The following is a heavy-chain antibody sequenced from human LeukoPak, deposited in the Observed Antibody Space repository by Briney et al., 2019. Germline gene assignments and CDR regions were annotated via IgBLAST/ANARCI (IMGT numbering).Heavy chain of an antibody. D-gene: IGHD6-19*01. Sequence: GGSLRLCCAASGFIFSNYGIHWVRQAPGKGLEWVAVISYDGSNKYADSVKGRFTISRDNSKNTLFLQMNSLRPDDTAVYYCATTSGSGWKFDYWGQGTLVTVSS. V-gene: IGHV3-30*03. CDR2: ISYDGSNK. CDR1: GFIFSNYG. CDR3: ATTSGSGWKFDY. J-gene: IGHJ4*02.